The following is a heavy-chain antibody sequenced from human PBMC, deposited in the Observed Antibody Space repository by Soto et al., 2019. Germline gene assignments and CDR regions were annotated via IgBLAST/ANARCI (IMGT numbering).Heavy chain of an antibody. CDR3: ARGGASWYWDF. Sequence: ASVKVSCKTFGYTFTNYVIHWVRQAPGQGLEWMGWINAGTGNTKYSQKLQDRLTISRDTSAATAYLDLSRLASEDTAVYYCARGGASWYWDFWGHGTPVTVSS. V-gene: IGHV1-3*01. CDR1: GYTFTNYV. D-gene: IGHD2-8*02. J-gene: IGHJ4*01. CDR2: INAGTGNT.